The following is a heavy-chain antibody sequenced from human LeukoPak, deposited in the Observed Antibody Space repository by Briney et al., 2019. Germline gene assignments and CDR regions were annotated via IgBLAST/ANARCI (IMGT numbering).Heavy chain of an antibody. Sequence: GSLRLSCAASGFTFSSYEMSWIRQPAGKGLEWIGRIYTSGSTNYNPSLKSRVTISVDTSKNQFSLKLSPVTAADTAVYYCAREEGYDYVWGSYSDYWSQGTLVTVSS. J-gene: IGHJ4*02. V-gene: IGHV4-4*07. D-gene: IGHD3-16*01. CDR2: IYTSGST. CDR1: GFTFSSYE. CDR3: AREEGYDYVWGSYSDY.